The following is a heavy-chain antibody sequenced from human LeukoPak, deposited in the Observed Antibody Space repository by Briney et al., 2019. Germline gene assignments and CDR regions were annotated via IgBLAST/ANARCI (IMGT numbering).Heavy chain of an antibody. Sequence: GGSLRLSCAASGFTFSDYYMSWIRQAPGKGLEWVSYISSSGSTIYYADSVKGRFTISRDNAKNSLYLQMNSLRAEDTALYYCAKDITDIVATIFDYWGQGTLVTVSS. CDR1: GFTFSDYY. CDR3: AKDITDIVATIFDY. CDR2: ISSSGSTI. J-gene: IGHJ4*02. D-gene: IGHD5-12*01. V-gene: IGHV3-11*01.